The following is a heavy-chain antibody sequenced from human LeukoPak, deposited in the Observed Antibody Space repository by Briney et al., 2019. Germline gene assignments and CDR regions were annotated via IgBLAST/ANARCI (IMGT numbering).Heavy chain of an antibody. J-gene: IGHJ4*02. V-gene: IGHV3-7*01. CDR3: ARDDADSSDY. CDR1: GFTLSSHW. D-gene: IGHD6-13*01. Sequence: GGSLRLSCAASGFTLSSHWMTWVRQAPGKGLEWVANINQDGSAKYYADSVKGRFSVSRDNARNSMSLQMNSLRAEDTAVYYCARDDADSSDYWGQGTLVTVSS. CDR2: INQDGSAK.